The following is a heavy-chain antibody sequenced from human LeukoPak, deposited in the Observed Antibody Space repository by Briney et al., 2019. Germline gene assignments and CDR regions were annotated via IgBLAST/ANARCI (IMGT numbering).Heavy chain of an antibody. CDR3: ARVLRYCSGGNCYSGGLGYMDV. Sequence: GGSLRLSCAASGFNFNIYEMNWVRQAPGKGLEWISYISSSGSIILYADSVKGRFTISRDNAKNSLFLQMNSLRAEDTAVYYCARVLRYCSGGNCYSGGLGYMDVWGKGTTVTISS. D-gene: IGHD2-15*01. V-gene: IGHV3-48*03. CDR1: GFNFNIYE. J-gene: IGHJ6*03. CDR2: ISSSGSII.